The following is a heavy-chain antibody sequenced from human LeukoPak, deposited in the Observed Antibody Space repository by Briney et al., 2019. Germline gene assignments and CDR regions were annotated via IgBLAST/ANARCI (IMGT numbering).Heavy chain of an antibody. Sequence: GASVKASCKASGYTFTSYYIHWVRQAPGQGLEWMGIINPSGGSTRYAQKFQGRVTMTRDTSTKTVYMEMSSLRSEDTAVYYCARDPLITATTAWFDPWGQGTLVTVSS. D-gene: IGHD1-7*01. CDR2: INPSGGST. V-gene: IGHV1-46*01. CDR3: ARDPLITATTAWFDP. CDR1: GYTFTSYY. J-gene: IGHJ5*02.